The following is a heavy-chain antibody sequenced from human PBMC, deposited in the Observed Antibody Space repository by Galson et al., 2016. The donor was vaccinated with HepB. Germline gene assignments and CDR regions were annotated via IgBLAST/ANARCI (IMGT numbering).Heavy chain of an antibody. Sequence: SVKVSCKASGYTFTNYGIHWVRQAPGQGLEWTAWISAYNGNTHYAQKVQGRITVTTDTSTRTAYMELTSLKSDDTAVYYCARESLRITLLRGADYWGQGTLVTVSS. CDR1: GYTFTNYG. CDR3: ARESLRITLLRGADY. J-gene: IGHJ4*02. CDR2: ISAYNGNT. D-gene: IGHD3-10*01. V-gene: IGHV1-18*01.